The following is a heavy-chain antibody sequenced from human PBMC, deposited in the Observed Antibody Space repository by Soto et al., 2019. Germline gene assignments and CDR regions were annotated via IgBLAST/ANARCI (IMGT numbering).Heavy chain of an antibody. D-gene: IGHD6-19*01. V-gene: IGHV4-59*01. J-gene: IGHJ6*02. CDR2: IYYSGST. CDR3: ARDTGYSSGWYYGDYYYYGMDV. CDR1: GGSISSYY. Sequence: SETLSLTCTVSGGSISSYYWSWIRQPPGKGLEWIGYIYYSGSTNYNPSLKSRVTISVDTSKNQFSLKLSSVTAADTAVYYCARDTGYSSGWYYGDYYYYGMDVSGQGTTVTVSS.